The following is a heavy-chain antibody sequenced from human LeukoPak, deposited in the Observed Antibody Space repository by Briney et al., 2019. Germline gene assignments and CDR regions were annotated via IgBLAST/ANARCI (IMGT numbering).Heavy chain of an antibody. CDR1: GFTXSSYA. V-gene: IGHV3-30-3*01. D-gene: IGHD4-17*01. J-gene: IGHJ6*02. Sequence: GGSLRLSCAASGFTXSSYAMXWVXXAPXXXXXXXXXXSYDGSNKYYADSVKGRFTISRDNSKNTLYLQMNSLRAEDTAVYYCARDHGDYVSYYYYGMDVWGQGTTVTVSS. CDR3: ARDHGDYVSYYYYGMDV. CDR2: XSYDGSNK.